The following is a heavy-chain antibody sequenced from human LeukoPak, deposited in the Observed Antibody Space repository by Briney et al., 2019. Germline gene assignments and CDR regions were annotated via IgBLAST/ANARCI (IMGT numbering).Heavy chain of an antibody. V-gene: IGHV1-2*02. J-gene: IGHJ4*02. CDR2: INPNSGGT. CDR1: GYTFTGYY. Sequence: ASVKVSCKASGYTFTGYYMHWVRQAPGQGLEWMGWINPNSGGTNYAQKFQGRVTMTRDTSISTAYMELSRLRSDDTAVYYCARAYYYGSGGYYRGPTPLDYWGQGTLVTVSS. CDR3: ARAYYYGSGGYYRGPTPLDY. D-gene: IGHD3-10*01.